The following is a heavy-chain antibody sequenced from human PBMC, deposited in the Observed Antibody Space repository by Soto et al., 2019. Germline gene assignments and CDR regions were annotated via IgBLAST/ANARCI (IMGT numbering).Heavy chain of an antibody. CDR1: GGSVTSRNW. Sequence: QVQLQESGPGLVQPAGTLSLTCTVSGGSVTSRNWWIWVRQPPGKGVEWIGAIHHSGTTDYNPSLKSRATISVDKSKNHFSLRLTSVTAADTALYYCARQELELDWFDPWGQGTLVSVSS. CDR3: ARQELELDWFDP. V-gene: IGHV4-4*02. CDR2: IHHSGTT. D-gene: IGHD6-13*01. J-gene: IGHJ5*02.